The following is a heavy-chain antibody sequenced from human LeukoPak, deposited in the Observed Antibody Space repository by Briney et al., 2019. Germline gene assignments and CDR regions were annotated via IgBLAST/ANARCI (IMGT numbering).Heavy chain of an antibody. D-gene: IGHD4-23*01. J-gene: IGHJ4*02. CDR1: GFMFSSYW. CDR2: IKQDGSEE. V-gene: IGHV3-7*01. Sequence: GGSLRLSCAASGFMFSSYWMTWVRQAPGKGLEWVANIKQDGSEEYYVDSVKGRFTIFRDNVKNSLYLQMNSLRDEDTAVYYCARAGRSFYGGSSDYWGQGTLVTVSS. CDR3: ARAGRSFYGGSSDY.